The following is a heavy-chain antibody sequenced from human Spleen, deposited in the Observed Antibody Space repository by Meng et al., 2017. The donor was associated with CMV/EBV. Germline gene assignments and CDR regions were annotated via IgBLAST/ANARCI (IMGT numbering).Heavy chain of an antibody. V-gene: IGHV1-18*01. Sequence: KASGYDFITYGITWVRQAPGQGLEWVGWVGSYHANPTFGEKFRDRLTMTTDTSTSTAFMELRSLRSDDTAVYYCARVRAMTMSWLDPWGQGTLVTVSS. D-gene: IGHD4/OR15-4a*01. CDR2: VGSYHANP. CDR3: ARVRAMTMSWLDP. J-gene: IGHJ5*02. CDR1: GYDFITYG.